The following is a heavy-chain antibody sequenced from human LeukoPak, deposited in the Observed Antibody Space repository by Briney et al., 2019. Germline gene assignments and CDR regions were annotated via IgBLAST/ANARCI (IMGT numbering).Heavy chain of an antibody. D-gene: IGHD6-19*01. J-gene: IGHJ4*02. Sequence: GGSLRLSCAASGFTFSSYGMHWVRQAPGKGLEWVAVIWYDGSNKYYADSVKGRFTISRDNSKNTLYLQMNSLRAEDTAVYYCARDGSSGCIDYWGQGTLVTVSS. CDR3: ARDGSSGCIDY. V-gene: IGHV3-33*01. CDR1: GFTFSSYG. CDR2: IWYDGSNK.